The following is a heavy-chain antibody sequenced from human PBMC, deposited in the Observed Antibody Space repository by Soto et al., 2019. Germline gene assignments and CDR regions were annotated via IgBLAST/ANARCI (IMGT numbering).Heavy chain of an antibody. V-gene: IGHV3-30*18. J-gene: IGHJ4*02. CDR2: ISYHGNNK. CDR3: AKDVTYSSGCAGY. Sequence: GSLRLSCAASGFTFSSYGMHWVRQAPGKGLEWVAVISYHGNNKYYADSVKGRFTISRDNSKNTLYLQMNSLRAEDTAVYYCAKDVTYSSGCAGYWGQGTLVTVS. D-gene: IGHD6-19*01. CDR1: GFTFSSYG.